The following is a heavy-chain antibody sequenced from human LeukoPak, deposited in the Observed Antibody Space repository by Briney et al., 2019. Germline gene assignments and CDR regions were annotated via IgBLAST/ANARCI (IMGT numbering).Heavy chain of an antibody. CDR1: GGSISSSSYS. D-gene: IGHD5-24*01. CDR3: ARDGYNPIDY. Sequence: KPSETLSLTCTVSGGSISSSSYSWGWIRQPPGKGLEWIGSIYFSGSAYYNPSLKSRVTISVDTSKNQFSLKLSSVTAADMAVYYCARDGYNPIDYWGQGTLVTVPS. J-gene: IGHJ4*02. CDR2: IYFSGSA. V-gene: IGHV4-39*07.